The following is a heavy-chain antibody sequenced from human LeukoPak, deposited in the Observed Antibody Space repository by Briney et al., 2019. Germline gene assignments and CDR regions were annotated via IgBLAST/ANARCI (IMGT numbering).Heavy chain of an antibody. CDR2: ISAYNGNT. J-gene: IGHJ6*03. Sequence: ASVKVSCKASGYTFTSYGISWVRQAPGQGLEWMGWISAYNGNTNYAQKLQGRVTMTTDTSTSTAYMELRSLRSEDTAVYYCARAPYCGGDCYSKRTYYYYMDVWGKGTTVTVSS. CDR3: ARAPYCGGDCYSKRTYYYYMDV. V-gene: IGHV1-18*01. D-gene: IGHD2-21*02. CDR1: GYTFTSYG.